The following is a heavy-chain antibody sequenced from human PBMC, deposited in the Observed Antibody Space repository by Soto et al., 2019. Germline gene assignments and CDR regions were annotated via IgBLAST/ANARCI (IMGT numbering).Heavy chain of an antibody. V-gene: IGHV1-69*06. CDR1: GGTFSSYA. CDR2: IIPIFGTA. Sequence: ASVKVSCKASGGTFSSYAISWVRQAPGQGLEWMGGIIPIFGTANYAQKFQGRVTITADKSTSTAYMELSSLRSEDTAVYYCARDLVAKGPLEYWGEGTLVTVSS. CDR3: ARDLVAKGPLEY. D-gene: IGHD5-12*01. J-gene: IGHJ4*02.